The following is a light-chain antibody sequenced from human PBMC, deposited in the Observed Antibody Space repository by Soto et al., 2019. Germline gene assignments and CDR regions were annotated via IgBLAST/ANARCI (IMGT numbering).Light chain of an antibody. Sequence: ESVLTQSPGTLSLSPGERATLSFRSSQSVSSSYLAWYQQKPGQAPRLLIYGASSRATGIPDRFSGSGSGTDFTLTISRLEPEDFAVYYCQQYGSSPRTFGQGTKV. CDR2: GAS. CDR3: QQYGSSPRT. J-gene: IGKJ1*01. CDR1: QSVSSSY. V-gene: IGKV3-20*01.